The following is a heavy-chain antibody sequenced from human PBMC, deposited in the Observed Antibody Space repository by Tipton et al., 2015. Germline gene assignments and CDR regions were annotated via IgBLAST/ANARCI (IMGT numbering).Heavy chain of an antibody. D-gene: IGHD5-24*01. CDR3: ARDLEHGMDV. CDR1: GFRFSETD. J-gene: IGHJ6*02. Sequence: SLRLSCEGSGFRFSETDMNWVRQAPGKGLQWVSSIGRNSGYIKYRDSVKGRFTISRDNSKNTLFLQMNSLRGEDTAVYYCARDLEHGMDVWGQGTTVTVS. CDR2: IGRNSGYI. V-gene: IGHV3-21*01.